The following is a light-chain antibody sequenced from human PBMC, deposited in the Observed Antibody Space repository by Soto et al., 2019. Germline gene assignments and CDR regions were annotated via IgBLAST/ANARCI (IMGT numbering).Light chain of an antibody. CDR2: GAS. V-gene: IGKV3-20*01. J-gene: IGKJ4*01. CDR1: QSVSSTY. CDR3: QQFGSSPFT. Sequence: EIVLTQSPGTLSLSPGEGATLSCRASQSVSSTYLAWYQQKPGQTPRLLIYGASSRATGIPDRFSGSGSGTDFTLTISRLEPEDFAVYYCQQFGSSPFTFGGGTKVEIK.